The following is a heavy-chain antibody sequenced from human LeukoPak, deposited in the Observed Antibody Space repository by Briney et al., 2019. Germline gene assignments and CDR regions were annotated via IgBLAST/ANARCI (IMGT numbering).Heavy chain of an antibody. V-gene: IGHV4-59*01. J-gene: IGHJ6*03. Sequence: SETLCLTCTASGCSISSYYWSWIRQAPGKGLEWIGYIYSSGSTNYNPSLKSRVTISVDPSRNQFALKLSSVTAADTAMYYCARMFQYYYMDVWGKGTTVTVSS. CDR3: ARMFQYYYMDV. CDR2: IYSSGST. CDR1: GCSISSYY. D-gene: IGHD3-10*02.